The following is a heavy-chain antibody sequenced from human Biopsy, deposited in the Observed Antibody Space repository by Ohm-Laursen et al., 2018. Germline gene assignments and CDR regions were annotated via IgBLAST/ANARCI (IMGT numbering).Heavy chain of an antibody. J-gene: IGHJ6*02. D-gene: IGHD1-1*01. V-gene: IGHV3-11*01. CDR2: ICPSSPTI. CDR1: GFTFTDYD. CDR3: ARNVRLEMTDHSGVTTYSRYFAMDA. Sequence: SLRLSCAASGFTFTDYDISWVRHVPGQGLEWLVLICPSSPTIYYADFVRGRFFISRDDAKNSVSLEMSSLRADDTALYFCARNVRLEMTDHSGVTTYSRYFAMDAWGRGTTVTVSS.